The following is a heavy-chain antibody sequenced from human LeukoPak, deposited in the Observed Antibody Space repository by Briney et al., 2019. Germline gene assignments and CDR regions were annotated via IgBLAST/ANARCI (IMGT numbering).Heavy chain of an antibody. CDR1: GYTFTGYY. Sequence: ASVTVSCKASGYTFTGYYIHWVRRAPGQGLEWMGWINPNSGGTNYAQKFQGRVTMTRDTSINTAYMDLSRLRSDDTAVYYCAREPLPNFQVLVTRYFDYWGQGTLVTVSS. D-gene: IGHD6-13*01. CDR2: INPNSGGT. J-gene: IGHJ4*02. CDR3: AREPLPNFQVLVTRYFDY. V-gene: IGHV1-2*02.